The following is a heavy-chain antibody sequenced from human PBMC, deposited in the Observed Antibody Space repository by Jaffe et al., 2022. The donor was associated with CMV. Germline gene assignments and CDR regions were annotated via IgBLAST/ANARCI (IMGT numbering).Heavy chain of an antibody. CDR3: ARGARVYYYDSSGYPYYYYYGMDV. CDR2: IWYDGSNK. V-gene: IGHV3-33*01. D-gene: IGHD3-22*01. Sequence: QVQLVESGGGVVQPGRSLRLSCAASGFTFSSYGMHWVRQAPGKGLEWVAVIWYDGSNKYYADSVKGRFTISRDNSKNTLYLQMNSLRAEDTAVYYCARGARVYYYDSSGYPYYYYYGMDVWGQGTTVTVSS. J-gene: IGHJ6*02. CDR1: GFTFSSYG.